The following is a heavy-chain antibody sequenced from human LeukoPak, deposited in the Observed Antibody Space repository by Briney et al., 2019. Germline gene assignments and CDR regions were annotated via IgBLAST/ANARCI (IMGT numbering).Heavy chain of an antibody. CDR2: ISWNSGSI. V-gene: IGHV3-9*01. CDR1: GFTFDDYA. D-gene: IGHD4-23*01. CDR3: AKGHGGTAHGMDV. Sequence: PGGSLRLSCAASGFTFDDYAMHWVRQAPGKGLEWVSGISWNSGSIGYADSVKGRFTISRDNAKNSLYLQMNSLRAEDTALYYCAKGHGGTAHGMDVWGQGTTVTVSS. J-gene: IGHJ6*02.